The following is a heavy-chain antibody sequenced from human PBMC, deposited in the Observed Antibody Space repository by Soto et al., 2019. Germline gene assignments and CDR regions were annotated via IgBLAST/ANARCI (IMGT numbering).Heavy chain of an antibody. CDR1: GGTFSTYT. CDR2: IIPIIGIS. J-gene: IGHJ5*02. CDR3: AGDPDSHYHDRPASAYP. D-gene: IGHD4-4*01. V-gene: IGHV1-69*08. Sequence: QVQLVQSGAEVKKPGSSVKVSCKASGGTFSTYTITWVRQAPGQGREWMGRIIPIIGISTYAQKSQGRVTISADKFTGTAYMKLTGLRSDDTAVYYCAGDPDSHYHDRPASAYPWGQGTLVTFSS.